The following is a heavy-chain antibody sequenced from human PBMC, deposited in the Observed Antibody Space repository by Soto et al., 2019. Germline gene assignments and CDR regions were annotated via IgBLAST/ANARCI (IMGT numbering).Heavy chain of an antibody. V-gene: IGHV1-18*01. D-gene: IGHD3-3*01. CDR2: ISAYNGNT. Sequence: ASVKVSCKASGYTFTSYGMSWVRQAPGQGLEWMGWISAYNGNTNYAQKLQGRVTMTTDTSTSTAYMELRSLRSDDTAVYYCARNLWSGYYLHYWGQGTLVTVSS. CDR1: GYTFTSYG. J-gene: IGHJ4*02. CDR3: ARNLWSGYYLHY.